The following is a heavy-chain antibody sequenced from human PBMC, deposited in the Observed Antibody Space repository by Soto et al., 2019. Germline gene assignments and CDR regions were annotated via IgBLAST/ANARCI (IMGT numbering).Heavy chain of an antibody. CDR2: ISAYNGNT. D-gene: IGHD1-7*01. Sequence: GASVKVSCKASGYTFTSYGISWVRQAPGQGLEWMGWISAYNGNTNYAQKLQGRVTMTTDTSTSTAYMELRSLRSDDTAVYYCARDSPRTGTTAPDYWGQGTLVTVSS. V-gene: IGHV1-18*01. J-gene: IGHJ4*02. CDR1: GYTFTSYG. CDR3: ARDSPRTGTTAPDY.